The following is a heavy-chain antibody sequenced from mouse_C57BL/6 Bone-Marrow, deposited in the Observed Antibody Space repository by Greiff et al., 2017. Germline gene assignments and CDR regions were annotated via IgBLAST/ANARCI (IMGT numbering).Heavy chain of an antibody. CDR3: TTLWYFDY. J-gene: IGHJ2*01. V-gene: IGHV14-4*01. CDR2: IDPENGDT. CDR1: GFNIKDDY. D-gene: IGHD1-1*02. Sequence: SGAELVRPGASVKLSCTASGFNIKDDYMHWVKQRPEQGLEWIGWIDPENGDTEYASKFQGKATIPADTSSNTAYLQLSSLTSEDTAVYYCTTLWYFDYWGQGTTLTVSS.